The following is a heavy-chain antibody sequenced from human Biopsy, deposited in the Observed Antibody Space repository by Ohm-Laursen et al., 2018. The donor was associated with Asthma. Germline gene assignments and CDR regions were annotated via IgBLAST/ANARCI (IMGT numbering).Heavy chain of an antibody. V-gene: IGHV4-59*01. Sequence: TLSLTCTVSGGSISTDYWSWLRPSPGQGLEWIGYIHNSGNTNYNPSLKRRVTISVDTSKNQLSLNLTSVIAADTAVYYCARDQGDAKFDYWGQGILVTVSS. D-gene: IGHD2-8*01. J-gene: IGHJ4*02. CDR3: ARDQGDAKFDY. CDR2: IHNSGNT. CDR1: GGSISTDY.